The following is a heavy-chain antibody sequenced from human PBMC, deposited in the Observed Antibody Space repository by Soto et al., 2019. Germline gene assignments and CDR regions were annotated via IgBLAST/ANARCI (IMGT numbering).Heavy chain of an antibody. V-gene: IGHV3-15*01. J-gene: IGHJ4*02. CDR2: IKSKADGGAT. CDR1: GFTFSNAW. D-gene: IGHD3-22*01. CDR3: TTQSYYDSSGSLLN. Sequence: EVQVVESGEGLVRPGGSLRLSCAASGFTFSNAWMTWVRQAPGKGLEWVGRIKSKADGGATDYAAPVKDRFTISGDDSKNTLYLQMNSLKTEDTVVYYCTTQSYYDSSGSLLNWGQGTLVAVSS.